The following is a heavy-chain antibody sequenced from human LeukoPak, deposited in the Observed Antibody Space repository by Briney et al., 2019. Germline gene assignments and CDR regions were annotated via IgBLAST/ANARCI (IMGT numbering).Heavy chain of an antibody. CDR3: ATHPTGIAAAGQLYYYYMDV. Sequence: GGSLRLSCAASGFAFSSYAMSWVRQALGKGLEWVSAISGSGGSTYYADSVKGRFTISRDNSKNTLYLQMNSLRAEDTAVYYCATHPTGIAAAGQLYYYYMDVWGKGTTVTVSS. V-gene: IGHV3-23*01. D-gene: IGHD6-13*01. J-gene: IGHJ6*03. CDR1: GFAFSSYA. CDR2: ISGSGGST.